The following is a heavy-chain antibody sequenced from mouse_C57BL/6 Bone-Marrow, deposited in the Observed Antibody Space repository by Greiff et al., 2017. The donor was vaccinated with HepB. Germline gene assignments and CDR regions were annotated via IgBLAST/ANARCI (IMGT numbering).Heavy chain of an antibody. J-gene: IGHJ1*03. CDR2: INPSTGGT. CDR3: ARRGLRYWYFDV. D-gene: IGHD3-1*01. V-gene: IGHV1-42*01. Sequence: VQLQQSGPELVKPGASVKISCKASGYSFTGYYMNWVKQSPEKSLEWIGEINPSTGGTTYNQKFKAKATLTVDKSSSTAYMQLKSLTSEDSAVYYCARRGLRYWYFDVWGTGTTVTVSS. CDR1: GYSFTGYY.